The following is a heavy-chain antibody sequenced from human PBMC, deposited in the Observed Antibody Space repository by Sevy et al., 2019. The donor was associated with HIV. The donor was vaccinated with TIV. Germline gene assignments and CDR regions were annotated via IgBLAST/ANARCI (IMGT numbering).Heavy chain of an antibody. CDR3: AKDIVLVPATSSGYFDL. CDR1: GFIFDDYA. D-gene: IGHD2-2*01. Sequence: GGSLRLSCAASGFIFDDYAMHWVRQAPGKGLEWVSGITWNSDTIGYADSVKGRFTISRDNAKNSLYLQMNSLRLEDSALYYCAKDIVLVPATSSGYFDLWGRGTLVTVSS. J-gene: IGHJ2*01. CDR2: ITWNSDTI. V-gene: IGHV3-9*01.